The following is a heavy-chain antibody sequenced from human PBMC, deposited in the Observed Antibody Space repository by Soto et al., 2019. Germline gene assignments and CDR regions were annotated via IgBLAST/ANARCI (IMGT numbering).Heavy chain of an antibody. V-gene: IGHV1-8*01. CDR1: GYTFTSYD. CDR2: MNPNSGNT. J-gene: IGHJ5*02. CDR3: ARGPDGKRHNRSGWFDP. D-gene: IGHD1-1*01. Sequence: ASVKVSCKASGYTFTSYDINWVRQATGQGLEWMGWMNPNSGNTGYAQKFQGRVTMTRNTSISTAYMELSSLRSEDTAVYYCARGPDGKRHNRSGWFDPWGQGTLVTVSS.